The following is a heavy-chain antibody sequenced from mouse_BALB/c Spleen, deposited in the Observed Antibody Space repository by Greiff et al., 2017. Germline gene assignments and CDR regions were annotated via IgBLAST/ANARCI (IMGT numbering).Heavy chain of an antibody. CDR1: GYAFTNYL. CDR2: INPGSGGT. J-gene: IGHJ4*01. Sequence: QVQLKQSGAELVRPGTSVKVSCKASGYAFTNYLIEWVKQRPGQGLEWIGVINPGSGGTNYNEKFKGKATLTADKSSSTAYMQLSSLTSDDSAVYFCARDGTPYYYAMDYWGQGTSVTVSS. CDR3: ARDGTPYYYAMDY. D-gene: IGHD2-1*01. V-gene: IGHV1-54*01.